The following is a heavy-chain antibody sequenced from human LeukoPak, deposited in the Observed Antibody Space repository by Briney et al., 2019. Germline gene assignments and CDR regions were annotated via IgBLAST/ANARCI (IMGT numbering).Heavy chain of an antibody. D-gene: IGHD2-21*02. CDR3: ARAKWGCGGDCYSMVDY. Sequence: GASVKVPCKASGYTFTGYYMHWVRQAPGQGLEWMGRINPNSGGTNYAQKFQGRVAMTRDTSISTAYMELSRLRSDDTAVYYCARAKWGCGGDCYSMVDYWGQGTLVTVSS. V-gene: IGHV1-2*06. CDR2: INPNSGGT. CDR1: GYTFTGYY. J-gene: IGHJ4*02.